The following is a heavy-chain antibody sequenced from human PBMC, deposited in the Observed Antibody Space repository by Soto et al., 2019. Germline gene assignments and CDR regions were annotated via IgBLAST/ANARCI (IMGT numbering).Heavy chain of an antibody. CDR2: ISYDGSNK. D-gene: IGHD3-16*01. V-gene: IGHV3-30*18. CDR3: AKERYGQLYLEDYSMDV. CDR1: GFTFSSYG. J-gene: IGHJ6*02. Sequence: LRLSCVASGFTFSSYGIHWVRQAPGRGLEWVAVISYDGSNKYYADSVKGRFTISRDNFKNTLYLQMNSLRAEDTAVYYCAKERYGQLYLEDYSMDVWGQGTTVTVSS.